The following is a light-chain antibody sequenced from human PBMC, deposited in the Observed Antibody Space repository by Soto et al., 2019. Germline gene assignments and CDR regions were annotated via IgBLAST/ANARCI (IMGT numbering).Light chain of an antibody. J-gene: IGLJ1*01. CDR3: CSYAGDSYV. V-gene: IGLV2-23*02. CDR2: DVS. Sequence: QSVLTQPASVSGSPGQSITISCTGTSSDVGNYNLVSWYQQHPGKAPKLMIYDVSKRPSGVSNRFSGSKSGNTASLTISGFQADDKADYYCCSYAGDSYVFGTGTKVTVL. CDR1: SSDVGNYNL.